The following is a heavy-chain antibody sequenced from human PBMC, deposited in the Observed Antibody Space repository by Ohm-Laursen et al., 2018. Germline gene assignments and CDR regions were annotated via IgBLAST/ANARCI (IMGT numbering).Heavy chain of an antibody. D-gene: IGHD1-26*01. V-gene: IGHV3-7*01. Sequence: SLRLSCSASGFTFSGYWMYWVRQAPGKGLEWVANIKQDGSEKYYVDSVKGRFTVSRDNAKNTLYLQMNSLRAEDTAVYYCARESGSYDYWGQGTLVTVSS. CDR2: IKQDGSEK. CDR1: GFTFSGYW. J-gene: IGHJ4*02. CDR3: ARESGSYDY.